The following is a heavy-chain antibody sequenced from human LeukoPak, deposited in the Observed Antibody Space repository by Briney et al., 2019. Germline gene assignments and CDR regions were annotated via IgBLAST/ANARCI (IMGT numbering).Heavy chain of an antibody. Sequence: SVKVSCKASGGTFSSYAISWVRQAPGQGLEWMGGIIPIFGTANYAQKFQGRVTITADKSTSTAYMELSSLRSEDTAVYYCARDQTGYNWKGGYYFDYRGQGTLVTVSS. V-gene: IGHV1-69*06. CDR1: GGTFSSYA. CDR2: IIPIFGTA. J-gene: IGHJ4*02. CDR3: ARDQTGYNWKGGYYFDY. D-gene: IGHD1-1*01.